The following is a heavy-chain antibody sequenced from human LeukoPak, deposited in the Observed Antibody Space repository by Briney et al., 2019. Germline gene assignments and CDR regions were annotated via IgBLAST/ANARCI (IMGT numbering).Heavy chain of an antibody. CDR1: GGTFSSYA. CDR3: ARDGGYNRPDY. CDR2: IIPILGIA. V-gene: IGHV1-69*04. J-gene: IGHJ4*02. D-gene: IGHD5-24*01. Sequence: GASVKVSCKASGGTFSSYAISWVRQAPGQGLEWMGRIIPILGIANYAQKFQGRVTITADKSTSTAYMELSSLRSEDTAVYYCARDGGYNRPDYWGQGTLVTVSS.